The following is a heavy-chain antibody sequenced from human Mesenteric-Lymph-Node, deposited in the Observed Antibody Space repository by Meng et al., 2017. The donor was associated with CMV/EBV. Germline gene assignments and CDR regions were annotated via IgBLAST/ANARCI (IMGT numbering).Heavy chain of an antibody. D-gene: IGHD4-17*01. CDR2: IYHSGNT. CDR1: GGSVSSGGYC. J-gene: IGHJ4*02. V-gene: IGHV4-31*11. CDR3: ARGRGYGDHPDF. Sequence: CAVSGGSVSSGGYCWSWFRLHPGKGLEWIGDIYHSGNTHYNPSLKSRVTISIDTPTDQFSLKLSSVTAADTAVYYCARGRGYGDHPDFWGQGTLVTVSS.